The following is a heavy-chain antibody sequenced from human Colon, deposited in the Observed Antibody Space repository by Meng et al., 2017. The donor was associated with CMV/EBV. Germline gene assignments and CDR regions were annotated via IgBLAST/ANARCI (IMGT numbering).Heavy chain of an antibody. V-gene: IGHV4-39*07. CDR3: VREGGSGFLEWLSTFDS. J-gene: IGHJ5*01. D-gene: IGHD3-3*01. CDR1: GGSISSSSHY. CDR2: IYYSGNT. Sequence: SETLSLTCTVSGGSISSSSHYWAWIRQPPGKGLEWIGSIYYSGNTFYNPSLGSRVTMSMDTSYNQFSLKVTSVTAADTAVYYCVREGGSGFLEWLSTFDSWGQGTLDTVSS.